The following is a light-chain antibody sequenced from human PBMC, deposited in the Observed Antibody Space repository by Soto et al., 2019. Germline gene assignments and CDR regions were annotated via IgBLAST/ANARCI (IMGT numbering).Light chain of an antibody. CDR2: GAS. J-gene: IGKJ1*01. Sequence: ENVMTQSPATLSVSPGERVTLSCRVSQSVSTHLAWYQQKPGQAPTLLIYGASTRATGIPARFSGSGSGTEFTLTISSLQSEDFAVYYCQQYDNWPPWTFGQGTKVDIK. CDR1: QSVSTH. V-gene: IGKV3-15*01. CDR3: QQYDNWPPWT.